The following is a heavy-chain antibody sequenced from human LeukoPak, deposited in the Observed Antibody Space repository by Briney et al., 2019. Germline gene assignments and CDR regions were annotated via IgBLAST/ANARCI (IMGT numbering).Heavy chain of an antibody. CDR2: IYSGGST. CDR3: ASPGRTTVTTDAFDI. V-gene: IGHV3-53*01. D-gene: IGHD4-17*01. Sequence: GGSLRLSCAASGFTVSSNYMSWVRQAPGKGLEWVSVIYSGGSTYYADSVKGRFTISRDNSKNTLYLQMNSLRAEDTAVYYCASPGRTTVTTDAFDIWGQGTMVTVSS. CDR1: GFTVSSNY. J-gene: IGHJ3*02.